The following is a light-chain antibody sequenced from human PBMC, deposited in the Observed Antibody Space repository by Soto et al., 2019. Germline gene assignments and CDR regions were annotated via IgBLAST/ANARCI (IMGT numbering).Light chain of an antibody. J-gene: IGLJ2*01. CDR3: QVWDSSSDLGVV. Sequence: SCELTQPPSVSVAPGKTARITCGGNNIGSKSVHWYQQKPGQAPVLVIYYDSDRPSGIPERFSGSNSGNTATLTISRVEAGDEADYYCQVWDSSSDLGVVFGGGTKVTVL. CDR1: NIGSKS. V-gene: IGLV3-21*04. CDR2: YDS.